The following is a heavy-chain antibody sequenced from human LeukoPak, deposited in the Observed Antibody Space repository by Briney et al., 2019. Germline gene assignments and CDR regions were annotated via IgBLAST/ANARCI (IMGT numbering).Heavy chain of an antibody. CDR2: IIPIFGTA. Sequence: ASVKVSCKASGYTFTGYYMHWVRQAPGQGLEWMGGIIPIFGTANYAQKFQGRVTITADKSTSTAYMELSSLRSEDTAVYYCARVAWAPSGYSGYDYDYWGQGTLVTVSS. J-gene: IGHJ4*02. V-gene: IGHV1-69*06. D-gene: IGHD5-12*01. CDR3: ARVAWAPSGYSGYDYDY. CDR1: GYTFTGYY.